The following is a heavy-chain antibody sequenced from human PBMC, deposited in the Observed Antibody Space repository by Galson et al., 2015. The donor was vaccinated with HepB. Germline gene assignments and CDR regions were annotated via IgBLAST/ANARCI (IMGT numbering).Heavy chain of an antibody. CDR1: GFTFSSHW. J-gene: IGHJ3*02. CDR2: IKEDGSQK. CDR3: ARDQFFVGSTTLGGFDI. V-gene: IGHV3-7*03. D-gene: IGHD1-26*01. Sequence: SLRLSCAASGFTFSSHWMNWVRQVPGKGLEWVAIIKEDGSQKDHVDAVKGRFTISRDNAKNSLYLQLSRLRSDDTAVYYCARDQFFVGSTTLGGFDIWGQGTMVAVSS.